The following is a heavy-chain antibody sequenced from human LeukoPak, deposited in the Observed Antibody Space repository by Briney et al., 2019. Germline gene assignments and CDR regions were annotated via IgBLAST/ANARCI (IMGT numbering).Heavy chain of an antibody. D-gene: IGHD3-3*01. J-gene: IGHJ4*02. V-gene: IGHV4-59*01. Sequence: SETLSLTCTVSGGSISSYYWSWIRQPPGKGLEWIGYIYYSGSTNYNPSLKSRVTMLVDTSKNQFSLKLSSVTAADTAVYYCARIFMGDFWSGYYFDYWGQGTLVTVSS. CDR2: IYYSGST. CDR1: GGSISSYY. CDR3: ARIFMGDFWSGYYFDY.